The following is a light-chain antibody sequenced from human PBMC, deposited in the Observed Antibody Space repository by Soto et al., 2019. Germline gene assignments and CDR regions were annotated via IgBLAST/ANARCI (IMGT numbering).Light chain of an antibody. CDR1: QSVLYSSDNKNY. CDR2: WAS. Sequence: DIVMTQSPDSLAVSLGERATINCKSSQSVLYSSDNKNYLAWYQQKPGQPLKLLIYWASTRESGVPDRFSGSGSGTDFTLTISSLQAEDVAVYYCQQYDSTPWTFGQGTKGDNK. J-gene: IGKJ1*01. CDR3: QQYDSTPWT. V-gene: IGKV4-1*01.